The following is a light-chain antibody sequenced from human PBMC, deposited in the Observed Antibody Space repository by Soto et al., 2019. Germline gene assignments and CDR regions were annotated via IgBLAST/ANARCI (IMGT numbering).Light chain of an antibody. Sequence: EIGVTQSPGTLSLSPGVRATLSCMASQSVSSSYLAWYQQKPGQAPRLLIYGASSRATGIPDRVSGSGSGTDFALTISRLEPEDIAVYYCQQYGSSPLTFGGGTKVEIK. J-gene: IGKJ4*01. V-gene: IGKV3-20*01. CDR1: QSVSSSY. CDR3: QQYGSSPLT. CDR2: GAS.